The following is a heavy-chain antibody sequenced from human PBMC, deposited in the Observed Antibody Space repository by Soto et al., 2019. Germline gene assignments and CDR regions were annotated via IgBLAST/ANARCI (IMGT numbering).Heavy chain of an antibody. V-gene: IGHV1-46*03. D-gene: IGHD6-13*01. CDR1: GYTFTSYY. CDR2: INPSGGST. Sequence: ASVKVSCKASGYTFTSYYMHWVRQAPGQGLEWMGIINPSGGSTSYAQKFQGRVTMTRDTSTSTVYMELSSLRSEDTAVYYCARDPGEQQLVLGWFDPWGQGTLVTVSS. CDR3: ARDPGEQQLVLGWFDP. J-gene: IGHJ5*02.